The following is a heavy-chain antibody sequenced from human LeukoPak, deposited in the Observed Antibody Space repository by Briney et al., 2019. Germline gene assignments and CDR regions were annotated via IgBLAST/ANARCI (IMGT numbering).Heavy chain of an antibody. CDR2: ISYDGSNK. CDR1: GFTFSSYA. CDR3: ARDSGYYGSGSYSNTLDY. D-gene: IGHD3-10*01. V-gene: IGHV3-30*04. J-gene: IGHJ4*02. Sequence: GGSLRLSCAASGFTFSSYAMHWVRQAPGKGLEWVAVISYDGSNKYYADSVKGRFTISRDNAKNSLYLQMNSLRAEDTAVYYCARDSGYYGSGSYSNTLDYWGQGTLVTVSS.